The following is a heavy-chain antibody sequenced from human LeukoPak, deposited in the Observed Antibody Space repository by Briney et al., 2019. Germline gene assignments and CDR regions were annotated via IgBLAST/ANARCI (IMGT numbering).Heavy chain of an antibody. CDR1: GGSISSYY. V-gene: IGHV4-59*01. J-gene: IGHJ4*02. D-gene: IGHD3-22*01. CDR3: ARYYYDSSGYYYFDY. Sequence: SETLSLTCTVSGGSISSYYWSWIRQPPGKGLEWIGYIYYSGSTNYNPSLKSRVTISVDTSKNQFSLKLSSVTAADTAVYYCARYYYDSSGYYYFDYWGQGTLVTDSS. CDR2: IYYSGST.